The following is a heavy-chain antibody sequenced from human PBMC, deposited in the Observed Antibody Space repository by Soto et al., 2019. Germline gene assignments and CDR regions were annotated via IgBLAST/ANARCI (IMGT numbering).Heavy chain of an antibody. V-gene: IGHV4-34*01. CDR3: ATQVVVVSATENNWFDP. CDR2: INHSAST. Sequence: QVQLQQWGAGLLKPSETLSLTCAVYGGSFSGYYWSWIRQPPGKGLEWIGEINHSASTNYNPSLKSRVTISVATSQHRFSRKLCSVTAADTAVYYCATQVVVVSATENNWFDPWCQGTLVTVSS. D-gene: IGHD2-15*01. CDR1: GGSFSGYY. J-gene: IGHJ5*02.